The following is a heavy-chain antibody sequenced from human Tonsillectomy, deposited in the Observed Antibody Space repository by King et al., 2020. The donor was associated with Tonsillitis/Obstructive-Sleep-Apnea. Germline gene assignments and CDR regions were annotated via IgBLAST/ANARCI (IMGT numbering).Heavy chain of an antibody. Sequence: VQLVESGGGVVQPGRSLRLSCAASGFTFSSYAMYWVRQAPGKGLEWEAVISDDGSDKYYADSVKGRFTISRDNSKNTLYLQMNSLRAEDTAVYYCARDYDFWRGYYHYYYGMDVWGQGTTVTVSS. CDR3: ARDYDFWRGYYHYYYGMDV. V-gene: IGHV3-30*04. CDR1: GFTFSSYA. CDR2: ISDDGSDK. D-gene: IGHD3-3*01. J-gene: IGHJ6*02.